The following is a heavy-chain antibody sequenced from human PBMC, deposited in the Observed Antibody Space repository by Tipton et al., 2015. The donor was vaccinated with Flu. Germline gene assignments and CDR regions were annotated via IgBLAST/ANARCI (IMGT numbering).Heavy chain of an antibody. J-gene: IGHJ6*02. V-gene: IGHV3-64*02. CDR2: ISSSGDNT. CDR1: GFTFSDYA. D-gene: IGHD2-21*01. CDR3: AKGYSYYYYYSMDV. Sequence: LSLTCAASGFTFSDYAMHWVRQAPGKGLEYVSAISSSGDNTYYADSVKGRFTISRDNAKNSLYLQMGSLRAEDTALYFCAKGYSYYYYYSMDVWGQGTTVTVSS.